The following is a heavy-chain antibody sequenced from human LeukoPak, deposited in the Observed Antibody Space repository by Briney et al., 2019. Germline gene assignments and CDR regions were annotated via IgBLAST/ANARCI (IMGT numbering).Heavy chain of an antibody. Sequence: PSETLSLTCTVSGGSISSYYWSWIRQPPGKGLEWIGYIYYSGSTNYNPSLKSRVTISVDTSKNQFSLKLSSVTAADTAVYYCARVSWAAMVISFDYWGQGTLVTVSS. V-gene: IGHV4-59*01. CDR1: GGSISSYY. D-gene: IGHD5-18*01. CDR2: IYYSGST. J-gene: IGHJ4*02. CDR3: ARVSWAAMVISFDY.